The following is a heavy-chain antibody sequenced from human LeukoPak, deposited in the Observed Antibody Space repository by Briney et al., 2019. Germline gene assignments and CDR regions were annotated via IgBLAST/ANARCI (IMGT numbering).Heavy chain of an antibody. CDR2: IKSKTDGGTT. CDR1: GFTFSNAW. V-gene: IGHV3-15*01. Sequence: GGSLRLSCAASGFTFSNAWMSWVRQAPGKGLEWVGRIKSKTDGGTTDYAAPVKGRFTISRDDSKNTLYLQMNSLRDEDTAVYYCARVGYCSSTSCPGFYGSGSDAFDIWGQGTMVTVSS. D-gene: IGHD2-2*01. J-gene: IGHJ3*02. CDR3: ARVGYCSSTSCPGFYGSGSDAFDI.